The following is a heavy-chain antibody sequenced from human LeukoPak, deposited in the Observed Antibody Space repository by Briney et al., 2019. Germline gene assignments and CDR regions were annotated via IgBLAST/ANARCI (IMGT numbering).Heavy chain of an antibody. V-gene: IGHV1-2*02. D-gene: IGHD3-3*01. CDR3: ARARNYDFWSGYYNAEYFQH. CDR2: INPNSGGT. Sequence: GASVKVSCKASGYTFTGYYMHWVRQAPGQGLEWMGWINPNSGGTNYAQKFQGRVTMTRDTSISTAYMELSRLRSDDTAVYYCARARNYDFWSGYYNAEYFQHSGQGTLVTVSS. J-gene: IGHJ1*01. CDR1: GYTFTGYY.